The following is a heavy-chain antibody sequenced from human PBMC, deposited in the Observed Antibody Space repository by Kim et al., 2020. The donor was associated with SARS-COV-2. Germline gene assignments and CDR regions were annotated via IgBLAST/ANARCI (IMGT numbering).Heavy chain of an antibody. V-gene: IGHV3-23*01. Sequence: GGSLRLSCAASGFTFSSYAMSWVRQSPGKGLEWVSAISDSTGNTYYADSVKGRFTISRDNSKNTLYLQMDSLRAEDTAVYYCAKGLTMNAFDIWGQGTMVTVSS. CDR3: AKGLTMNAFDI. CDR1: GFTFSSYA. J-gene: IGHJ3*02. D-gene: IGHD3-3*01. CDR2: ISDSTGNT.